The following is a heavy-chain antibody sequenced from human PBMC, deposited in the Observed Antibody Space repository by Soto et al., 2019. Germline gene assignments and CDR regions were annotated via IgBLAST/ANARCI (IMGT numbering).Heavy chain of an antibody. CDR2: INAGNSNT. V-gene: IGHV1-3*01. CDR1: GYSFINYP. J-gene: IGHJ3*01. D-gene: IGHD3-22*01. Sequence: QVQLVQSGAEVKKPGASVKVSCKASGYSFINYPMQWVRQAPGQSLEWMGWINAGNSNTKYSQNFQGRVTITRDTSASTAYMELSSLRSEDTAVYYCATTYYYDGAGVDAFDLWGQGTMVIVSP. CDR3: ATTYYYDGAGVDAFDL.